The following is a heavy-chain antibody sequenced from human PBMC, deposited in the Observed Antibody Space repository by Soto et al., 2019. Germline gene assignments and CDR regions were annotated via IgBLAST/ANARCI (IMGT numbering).Heavy chain of an antibody. CDR1: GVSINTSSW. CDR3: ATGNAYYYGSGGMWDH. V-gene: IGHV4-4*02. CDR2: IHHSSST. D-gene: IGHD3-10*01. Sequence: QVQMQESGPGLVKPSGTLSLTCVVSGVSINTSSWWTWVRQPPGKGLEWIAEIHHSSSTNYSPSLKSRVVISIDKPKKQFSLKMNSVTAADTAMYYCATGNAYYYGSGGMWDHGGQGALVTVSS. J-gene: IGHJ4*02.